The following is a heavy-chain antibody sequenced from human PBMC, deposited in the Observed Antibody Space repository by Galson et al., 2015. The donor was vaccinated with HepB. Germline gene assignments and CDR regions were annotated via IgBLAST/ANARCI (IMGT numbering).Heavy chain of an antibody. D-gene: IGHD6-19*01. CDR2: IKQDGSEK. V-gene: IGHV3-7*01. CDR1: GFTFSSYW. Sequence: SLRLSCAASGFTFSSYWMSWVRQAPGKGLEWVANIKQDGSEKYYVDSVKGRFTISRDNAKNSLYLQMNSLRAEDPAVYYCAREGGWYIGYYFDYWGQGTLVTVSS. J-gene: IGHJ4*02. CDR3: AREGGWYIGYYFDY.